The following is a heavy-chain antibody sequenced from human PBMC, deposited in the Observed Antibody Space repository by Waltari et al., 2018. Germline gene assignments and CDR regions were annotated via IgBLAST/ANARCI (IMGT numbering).Heavy chain of an antibody. J-gene: IGHJ6*02. Sequence: QVQLVQSGAEVKKPGASVKVSCKASGYTFTSYDLNWVRQATGQGLEWMGWMNPNSGNTGYAQKFQGRVTMTRNTSISTAYMELSSLRSEDTAVYYCARGGDIVVVPAATNGMDVWGQGTTVTVSS. CDR3: ARGGDIVVVPAATNGMDV. CDR1: GYTFTSYD. V-gene: IGHV1-8*01. D-gene: IGHD2-2*01. CDR2: MNPNSGNT.